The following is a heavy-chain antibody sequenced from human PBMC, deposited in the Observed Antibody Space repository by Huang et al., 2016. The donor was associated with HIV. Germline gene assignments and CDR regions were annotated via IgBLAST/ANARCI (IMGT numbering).Heavy chain of an antibody. Sequence: QVLLQQWGAGVLKPSETLSPTCGVSGGPFNGFLWSWIRQPPGKGLEWIGEINYSGNTNYNPSLKSRVTMSVDTSKRQFSLSLKSVTAADTAVYYCARARLLLPFDYWGQGALVAVSS. CDR2: INYSGNT. V-gene: IGHV4-34*02. CDR3: ARARLLLPFDY. D-gene: IGHD2-15*01. J-gene: IGHJ4*02. CDR1: GGPFNGFL.